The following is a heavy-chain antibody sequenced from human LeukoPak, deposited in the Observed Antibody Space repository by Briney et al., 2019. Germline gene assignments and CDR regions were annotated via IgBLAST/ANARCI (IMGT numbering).Heavy chain of an antibody. V-gene: IGHV4-38-2*02. J-gene: IGHJ4*02. CDR2: IYHSGST. CDR3: ARDEHYYGSGSLDY. D-gene: IGHD3-10*01. CDR1: GYSISSGYY. Sequence: QTSETLSLTCTVSGYSISSGYYWGWIRQPPGKGLEWIGSIYHSGSTYYNPSLKSRVTISVDTSKNQFSLKLSSVTAADTAVYYCARDEHYYGSGSLDYWGQGTLVTVSS.